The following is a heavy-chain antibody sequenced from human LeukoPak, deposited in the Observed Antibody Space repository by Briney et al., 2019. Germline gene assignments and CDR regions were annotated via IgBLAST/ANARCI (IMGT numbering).Heavy chain of an antibody. Sequence: ASVKVSCKASGYTFTSYAMHWVRQAPGQGLEWMGWINPNSGGTNYAQKFQGRVTMTRDTSISTAYMELSRLRSDDTAVYYCARAGLVRGVYFDYWGQGTLVTVSS. CDR1: GYTFTSYA. V-gene: IGHV1-2*02. CDR3: ARAGLVRGVYFDY. J-gene: IGHJ4*02. CDR2: INPNSGGT. D-gene: IGHD3-10*01.